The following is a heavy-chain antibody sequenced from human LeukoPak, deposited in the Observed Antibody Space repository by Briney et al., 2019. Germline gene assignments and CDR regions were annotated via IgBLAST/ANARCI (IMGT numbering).Heavy chain of an antibody. J-gene: IGHJ4*02. Sequence: PGGSLRLSCAASGFTFSDYWMHWVRQAPGKGLVWVSRINTHGSSAEYADSVKGRFTISRDNAKNTLYLQMNSLRVDDTAVYYCASGYNYDKIDHWGQGTLVTASS. D-gene: IGHD3-22*01. CDR3: ASGYNYDKIDH. V-gene: IGHV3-74*03. CDR1: GFTFSDYW. CDR2: INTHGSSA.